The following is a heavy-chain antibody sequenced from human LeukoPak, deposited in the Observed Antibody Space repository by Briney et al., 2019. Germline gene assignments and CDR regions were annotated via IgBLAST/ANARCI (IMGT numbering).Heavy chain of an antibody. CDR2: ISSSGSTI. CDR3: ARIAVAGSYYMDV. V-gene: IGHV3-48*03. CDR1: GFTFRSYE. J-gene: IGHJ6*03. D-gene: IGHD6-19*01. Sequence: GGSLRLSCAASGFTFRSYEMNWVRQAPGKGLVWVSYISSSGSTIYYADSVKGRFTISRDNAKNSLYLQMNSLRAEDTAVYYCARIAVAGSYYMDVWGKGTTVTISS.